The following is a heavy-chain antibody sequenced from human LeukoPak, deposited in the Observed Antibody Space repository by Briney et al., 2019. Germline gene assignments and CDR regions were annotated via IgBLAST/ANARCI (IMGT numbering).Heavy chain of an antibody. J-gene: IGHJ5*02. CDR1: GYTFTGYY. CDR2: INPNSGGT. Sequence: WASVKVSCKASGYTFTGYYMHWVRQASGQGLEWMGWINPNSGGTNYAQKFQGRVTMTRDTSISTAYMELSRLRSDDTAVYYCARDQKRRNFMWLREGNWFDPGGQGTLVTVSS. D-gene: IGHD6-19*01. V-gene: IGHV1-2*02. CDR3: ARDQKRRNFMWLREGNWFDP.